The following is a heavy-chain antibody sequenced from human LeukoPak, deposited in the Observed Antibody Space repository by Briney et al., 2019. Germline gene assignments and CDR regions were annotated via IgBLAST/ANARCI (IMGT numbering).Heavy chain of an antibody. J-gene: IGHJ3*02. CDR2: IWYDGSNK. V-gene: IGHV3-33*01. D-gene: IGHD2-15*01. Sequence: GGSLRLSCAASGFAFSTYAMYWVRQAPGKGLEWVTVIWYDGSNKYYADSVRGRFTISRDNSKNTLYLQMNSLRAEDTAVYYCARGAYCSDDSCPGAFDIWGQGTMVTLSS. CDR1: GFAFSTYA. CDR3: ARGAYCSDDSCPGAFDI.